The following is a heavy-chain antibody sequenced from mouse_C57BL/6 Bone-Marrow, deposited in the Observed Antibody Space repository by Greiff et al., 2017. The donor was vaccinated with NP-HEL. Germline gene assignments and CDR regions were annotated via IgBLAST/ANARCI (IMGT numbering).Heavy chain of an antibody. CDR1: GFSLTSYG. CDR2: LWGVGST. J-gene: IGHJ3*01. D-gene: IGHD1-1*01. V-gene: IGHV2-6*01. Sequence: QVQLKESGPGLVAPSQSLSITCTVSGFSLTSYGVAWVRQSPGKGLEWLGVLWGVGSTNYNSALKSRLSISKDNSKSQVFLKMNSLQTDDTAMYYCATSYGSSLAWFAYWGQGTLVTVSA. CDR3: ATSYGSSLAWFAY.